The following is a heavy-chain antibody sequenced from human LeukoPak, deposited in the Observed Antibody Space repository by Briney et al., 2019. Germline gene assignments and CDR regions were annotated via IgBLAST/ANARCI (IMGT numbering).Heavy chain of an antibody. J-gene: IGHJ4*02. Sequence: GGSLRLSCAASGFTFSSYAMHWVRQAPGKGLEWVAVISYDGSNKHYADSVKGRFTISRDNSKNTLYLQMNSLRAEDTAVYYCAREPPRIAATEDYWGQGTLVTVSS. V-gene: IGHV3-30-3*01. CDR3: AREPPRIAATEDY. D-gene: IGHD6-6*01. CDR1: GFTFSSYA. CDR2: ISYDGSNK.